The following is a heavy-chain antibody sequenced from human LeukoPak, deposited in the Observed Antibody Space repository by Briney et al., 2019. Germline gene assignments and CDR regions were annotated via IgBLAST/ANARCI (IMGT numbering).Heavy chain of an antibody. CDR3: ARPLDYGGISVAYFDL. V-gene: IGHV4-39*02. Sequence: SETLSLTXTVSGGSISNSISYWGWIRQPPGKGLEWIANIYYTGSAYYNPSLKSRVTISVDTSKNHFSLRLSSVTAADTAVYYCARPLDYGGISVAYFDLWGRGTLVTVSS. CDR2: IYYTGSA. CDR1: GGSISNSISY. J-gene: IGHJ2*01. D-gene: IGHD4-23*01.